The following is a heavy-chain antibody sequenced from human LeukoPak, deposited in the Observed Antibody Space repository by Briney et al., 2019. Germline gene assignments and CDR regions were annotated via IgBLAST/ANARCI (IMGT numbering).Heavy chain of an antibody. D-gene: IGHD3-10*01. V-gene: IGHV3-30*02. CDR2: IRYDGSNK. CDR3: AKDLYYYGSGTHGSNGPDAFDI. Sequence: SGGSLRLSCAASGFTFSSYGMHWVRQAPGKGLEWVAFIRYDGSNKYYADSVKGRFTISRDNSKNTLYLQMNSLRAEDTAVYYCAKDLYYYGSGTHGSNGPDAFDIWGQGTMVTVSS. J-gene: IGHJ3*02. CDR1: GFTFSSYG.